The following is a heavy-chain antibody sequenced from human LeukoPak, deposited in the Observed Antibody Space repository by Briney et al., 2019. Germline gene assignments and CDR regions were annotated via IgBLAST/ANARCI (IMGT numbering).Heavy chain of an antibody. V-gene: IGHV1-69*13. CDR2: IIPIFGTA. CDR3: AREGPHDDYDFWSGYYTHGMDV. J-gene: IGHJ6*02. D-gene: IGHD3-3*01. CDR1: GGTFISYA. Sequence: SVKVSCKASGGTFISYAISWVRQAPGQGLEWMGGIIPIFGTANYAQKFQGRVTITADESTSTAYMELRSLRSDDTAVYYCAREGPHDDYDFWSGYYTHGMDVWGQGTTVTVSS.